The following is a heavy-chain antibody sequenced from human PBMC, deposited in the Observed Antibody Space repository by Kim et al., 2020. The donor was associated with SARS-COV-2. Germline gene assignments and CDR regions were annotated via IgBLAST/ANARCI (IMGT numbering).Heavy chain of an antibody. Sequence: GGSLRLSCAASGFTFSSYEMNWVRQAPGKVLEWVSYISSSGSTIYYADSVKGRFTISRDNAKNSLYLQMNSLRAEDTAIYYCATDSSSWSTLFDYWGQGTLVTVSS. D-gene: IGHD6-13*01. CDR2: ISSSGSTI. CDR1: GFTFSSYE. V-gene: IGHV3-48*03. CDR3: ATDSSSWSTLFDY. J-gene: IGHJ4*02.